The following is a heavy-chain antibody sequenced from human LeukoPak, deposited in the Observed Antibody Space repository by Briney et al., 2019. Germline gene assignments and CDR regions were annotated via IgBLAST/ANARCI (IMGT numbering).Heavy chain of an antibody. D-gene: IGHD3-10*01. CDR3: ARGVIRYYYGSGSYYDHNYYYYYMDV. CDR2: INPGGGNT. V-gene: IGHV1-46*01. CDR1: GYTFTNYY. J-gene: IGHJ6*03. Sequence: ASVKVSCKASGYTFTNYYIHWVRQAPGQGLEWMGLINPGGGNTNYAQNFQGRVTMTRDTSASTVYMELSSLRSEDTAVYYCARGVIRYYYGSGSYYDHNYYYYYMDVWGKGTTVTISS.